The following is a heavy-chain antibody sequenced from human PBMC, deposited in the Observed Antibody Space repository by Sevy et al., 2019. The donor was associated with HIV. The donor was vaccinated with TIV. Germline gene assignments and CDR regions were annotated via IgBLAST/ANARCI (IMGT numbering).Heavy chain of an antibody. Sequence: ASVKVSCKASGYTFTAYYRHWVRQAPGQGLEYMGWINPNSGDTNYAQIFQGRVTMTSDTSISTVYMDLNRLRSDDTAVYYCARVPTIFTEVNWFDPWGQGTLVTVSS. V-gene: IGHV1-2*02. CDR3: ARVPTIFTEVNWFDP. CDR1: GYTFTAYY. J-gene: IGHJ5*02. D-gene: IGHD3-3*01. CDR2: INPNSGDT.